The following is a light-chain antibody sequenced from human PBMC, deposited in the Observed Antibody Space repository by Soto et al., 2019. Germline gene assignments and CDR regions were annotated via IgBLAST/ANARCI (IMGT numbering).Light chain of an antibody. CDR2: EVS. Sequence: QSALTQPASVSGSLGQSITISCTGIYGFNYVSWYQQHPGKVPKLVMSEVSNRPSGVPSRFAGSRSANTASLTISGLQAEDEAEYFCSSYTTSAILLFGGGTKLTVL. CDR1: YGFNY. CDR3: SSYTTSAILL. V-gene: IGLV2-14*01. J-gene: IGLJ2*01.